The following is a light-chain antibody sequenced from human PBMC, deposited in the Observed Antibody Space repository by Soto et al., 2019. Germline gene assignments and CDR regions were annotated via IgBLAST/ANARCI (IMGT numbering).Light chain of an antibody. CDR2: GAS. CDR3: QQYNNWPPIT. V-gene: IGKV3-15*01. CDR1: QSVRSW. Sequence: MTPSPSTLSASVVDRVTITCRASQSVRSWLAWYQQTPGQSPRLLIYGASTRATGIPARFSGSGSGTEFTLTISSLQSEDFAVYYCQQYNNWPPITFGQGTRLEIK. J-gene: IGKJ5*01.